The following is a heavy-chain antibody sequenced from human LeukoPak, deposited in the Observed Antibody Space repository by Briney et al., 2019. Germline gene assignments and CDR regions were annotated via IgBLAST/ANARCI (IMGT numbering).Heavy chain of an antibody. J-gene: IGHJ5*02. CDR1: GYTFTTYG. CDR2: ISPYNGNT. Sequence: ASVKVSCKASGYTFTTYGISWVRQAPGQGLEWMGWISPYNGNTNYAQKLQGRVTMTTDTSTSTAYMELRSLRSDDTAVYYCARPGDDGNWFDPWGQGTLVTVSS. D-gene: IGHD7-27*01. CDR3: ARPGDDGNWFDP. V-gene: IGHV1-18*01.